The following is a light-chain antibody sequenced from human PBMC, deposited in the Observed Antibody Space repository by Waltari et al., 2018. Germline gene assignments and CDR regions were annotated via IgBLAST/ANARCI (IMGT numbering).Light chain of an antibody. Sequence: QSALTQPASVSGSPGQSITISCTGSSSDIGAYNYVAWYQHFPDEAPKLLIYEVRNRPSGVSSRFSGSQSGNTASLTSSGIQAEDEAHYYCSSYTNTFVVFGGGTKLTVL. CDR2: EVR. CDR1: SSDIGAYNY. J-gene: IGLJ2*01. CDR3: SSYTNTFVV. V-gene: IGLV2-14*01.